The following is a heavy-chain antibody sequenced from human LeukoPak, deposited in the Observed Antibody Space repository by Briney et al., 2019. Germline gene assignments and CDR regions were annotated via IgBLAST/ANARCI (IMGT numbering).Heavy chain of an antibody. CDR2: MNPNSGGT. V-gene: IGHV1-2*02. D-gene: IGHD3-22*01. CDR1: GYTFTSYD. CDR3: ASNYYDSSGYYSHSHDY. Sequence: ASVKVSCKASGYTFTSYDINWVRQATGQGLEWMGWMNPNSGGTNYAQKFQGRVTMTRDTSISTAYMELSRLRSDDTAVYYCASNYYDSSGYYSHSHDYWGQGTLVTVSS. J-gene: IGHJ4*02.